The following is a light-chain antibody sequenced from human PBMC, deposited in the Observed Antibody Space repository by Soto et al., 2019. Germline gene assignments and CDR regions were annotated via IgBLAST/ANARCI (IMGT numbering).Light chain of an antibody. V-gene: IGKV1-8*01. CDR2: GAS. CDR3: QHYENYPGT. Sequence: AIRMTQSPSSLSASAGDRVAIACRASQDVGRYFAWYQQKPGQAPKLLIYGASTMQSGVPSRFSGGGSGTDFTLTISCLESEDFATYYCQHYENYPGTFGQGTKVDIK. CDR1: QDVGRY. J-gene: IGKJ1*01.